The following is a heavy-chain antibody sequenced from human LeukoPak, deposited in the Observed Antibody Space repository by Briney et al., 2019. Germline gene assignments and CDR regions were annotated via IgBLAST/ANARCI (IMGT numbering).Heavy chain of an antibody. V-gene: IGHV3-23*01. Sequence: GGSLRLSCIASGFTFDMYAMTWVRQAPGKGLEWVSAISGSGGSTYYPDSVRGRFTISRDNSKNTLYLQMNSLRAEDTAVYYCAKASILTGYYPRGWFDPWGQGVLVTVSS. CDR3: AKASILTGYYPRGWFDP. J-gene: IGHJ5*02. CDR2: ISGSGGST. CDR1: GFTFDMYA. D-gene: IGHD3-9*01.